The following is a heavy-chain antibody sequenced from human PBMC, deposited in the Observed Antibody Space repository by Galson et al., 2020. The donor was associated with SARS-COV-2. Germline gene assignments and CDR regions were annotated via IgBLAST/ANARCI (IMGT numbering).Heavy chain of an antibody. CDR2: INCYSGDS. J-gene: IGHJ4*02. D-gene: IGHD1-26*01. V-gene: IGHV1-2*02. Sequence: ASVKVSCKTSGYTFTAYYIHWVRQAPGQGLEWMGWINCYSGDSNYAQSFQGRVTMTRDTSISTAYMELGNLRSDDTALYYCTRDTAGRPGAKGYWGQGTLVAVSS. CDR1: GYTFTAYY. CDR3: TRDTAGRPGAKGY.